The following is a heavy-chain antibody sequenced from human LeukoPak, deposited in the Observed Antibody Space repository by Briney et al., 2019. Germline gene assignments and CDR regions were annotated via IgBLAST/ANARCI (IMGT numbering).Heavy chain of an antibody. CDR1: GFTFSSYS. CDR3: ARDIAVAGTWWFDP. D-gene: IGHD6-19*01. Sequence: GGSLRLSCAISGFTFSSYSMNWVRQAPGTGLEWVSSISSRSSYIYYADSVKGRFTISRDNARNSLFLQMNSLRAEDTAVYYCARDIAVAGTWWFDPWGQGTLVTVSS. CDR2: ISSRSSYI. J-gene: IGHJ5*02. V-gene: IGHV3-21*01.